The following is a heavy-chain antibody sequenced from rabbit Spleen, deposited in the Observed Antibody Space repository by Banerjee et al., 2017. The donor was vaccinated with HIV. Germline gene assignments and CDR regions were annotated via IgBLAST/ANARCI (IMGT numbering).Heavy chain of an antibody. CDR2: INSDTT. V-gene: IGHV1S69*01. CDR1: GFSFSKYT. CDR3: ARVFLGYYYGMDL. Sequence: QSLEESGGGLVKPGASLTLTCKASGFSFSKYTMIWVRQAPGEGLEWIGIINSDTTAYATWAKGRFTVSKTSTTVDLKITSPTTEDSATYFCARVFLGYYYGMDLWGPGTLVTVS. D-gene: IGHD4-2*01. J-gene: IGHJ6*01.